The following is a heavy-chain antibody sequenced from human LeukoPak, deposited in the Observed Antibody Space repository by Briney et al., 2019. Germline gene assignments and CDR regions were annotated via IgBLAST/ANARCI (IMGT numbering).Heavy chain of an antibody. V-gene: IGHV3-23*01. D-gene: IGHD4-17*01. J-gene: IGHJ4*02. Sequence: GGSLRLSCAASGFTFSSYAMSWARQAPGKGLEWVSAISGSGGSTYYADSVKGRFTISRDNSKNTLYLQMNSLRAEDTAVYYCAKSGSGRVGYGDYERSRDYWGQGTLVTVSS. CDR3: AKSGSGRVGYGDYERSRDY. CDR1: GFTFSSYA. CDR2: ISGSGGST.